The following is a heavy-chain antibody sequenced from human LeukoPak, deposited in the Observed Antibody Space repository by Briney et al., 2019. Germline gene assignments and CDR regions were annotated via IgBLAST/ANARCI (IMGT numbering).Heavy chain of an antibody. CDR1: GYTFSDCY. CDR2: VDPERGET. V-gene: IGHV1-69-2*01. D-gene: IGHD3-3*01. CDR3: TTLGSWNGYKWIDS. Sequence: GASVKVSCKTSGYTFSDCYINWVQQAPGQRLEWMGRVDPERGETTYAEKLQDGLTISADTSTDTTYMELSGLRTDDTAVYFCTTLGSWNGYKWIDSWGQGTLVTVSS. J-gene: IGHJ5*01.